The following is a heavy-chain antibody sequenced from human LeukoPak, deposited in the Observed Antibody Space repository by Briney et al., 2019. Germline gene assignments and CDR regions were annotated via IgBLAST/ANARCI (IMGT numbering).Heavy chain of an antibody. CDR1: GGTFSSYA. D-gene: IGHD1-26*01. CDR3: ARGGSYYGSYNWFDP. V-gene: IGHV1-8*02. J-gene: IGHJ5*02. Sequence: PGASVKVSCKASGGTFSSYAISWVRQATGQGLEWMGWMNPNSGNTGYAQKFQGRVTMTRNTSISTAYMELSSLRSEDTAVYYCARGGSYYGSYNWFDPWGQGTLVTVSS. CDR2: MNPNSGNT.